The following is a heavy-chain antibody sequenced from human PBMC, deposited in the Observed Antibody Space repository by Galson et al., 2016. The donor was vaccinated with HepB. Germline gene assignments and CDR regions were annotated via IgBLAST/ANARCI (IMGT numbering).Heavy chain of an antibody. Sequence: PALVKPTQTLTLTCTPSGFSLNTNGMRVTWIRQPPGKALEWLARIDWDGDKFYSTSLKSRLTISEDTSTNQVVLRMTNMDPGDTGTYYCARLSPTVPSSGRWDYGLDVWGLGTTVTVSS. CDR2: IDWDGDK. D-gene: IGHD4-17*01. V-gene: IGHV2-70*04. CDR3: ARLSPTVPSSGRWDYGLDV. CDR1: GFSLNTNGMR. J-gene: IGHJ6*02.